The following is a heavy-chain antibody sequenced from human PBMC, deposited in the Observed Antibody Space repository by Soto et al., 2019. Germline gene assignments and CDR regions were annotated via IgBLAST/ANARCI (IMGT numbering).Heavy chain of an antibody. CDR1: GYTFISYA. Sequence: ASVKVSCKASGYTFISYAMNWVRQAPGQRLEWMGWINAGNGNTKYSQKFQGRVTITRDTSASTGYMELSSLRSEDAAVYYCARDPGYSYGYNWGQGTLVTVSS. CDR2: INAGNGNT. V-gene: IGHV1-3*01. CDR3: ARDPGYSYGYN. J-gene: IGHJ4*02. D-gene: IGHD5-18*01.